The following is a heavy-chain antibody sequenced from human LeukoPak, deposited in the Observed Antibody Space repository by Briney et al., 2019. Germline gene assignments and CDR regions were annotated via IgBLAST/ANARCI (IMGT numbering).Heavy chain of an antibody. CDR1: GYTFTSYA. CDR3: ARGDYDFWSVYDAFDI. J-gene: IGHJ3*02. D-gene: IGHD3-3*01. CDR2: INAGNGNT. Sequence: GASVKVSCKASGYTFTSYAVHWVRQAPGQRLEWMGWINAGNGNTKYSQKFQGRVTITRDTSASTAYMELSSLRSEDTAVYYCARGDYDFWSVYDAFDIWGQGTMVTVSS. V-gene: IGHV1-3*01.